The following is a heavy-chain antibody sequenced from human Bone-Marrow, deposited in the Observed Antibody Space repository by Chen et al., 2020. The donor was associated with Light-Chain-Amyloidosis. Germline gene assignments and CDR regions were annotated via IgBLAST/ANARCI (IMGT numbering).Heavy chain of an antibody. CDR3: IRSSNAYNDY. J-gene: IGHJ4*02. V-gene: IGHV3-73*02. Sequence: EAQLVESGGALVQPGGSLRLSCAASGFPFSGSTMHWVRQASGKGLEWVGRIRNKANTYATAYSESVKGRFTISRDDSKNTAFLQMNSLKVEGTAVYYCIRSSNAYNDYWGQGTLVTVSS. CDR2: IRNKANTYAT. D-gene: IGHD1-1*01. CDR1: GFPFSGST.